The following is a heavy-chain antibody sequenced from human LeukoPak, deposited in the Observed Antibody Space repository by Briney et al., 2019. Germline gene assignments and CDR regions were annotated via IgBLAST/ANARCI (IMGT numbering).Heavy chain of an antibody. CDR2: INSDGTRT. Sequence: GGSLRLSCAASGFTFSDCWMHWVRQAPGKGLVWVSRINSDGTRTNYADSVKGRFTISRDNAKNTLYLQMNSLRAEGTALYYCARVCSGDCFSHFQHWGQGTLVTVSS. CDR3: ARVCSGDCFSHFQH. J-gene: IGHJ1*01. D-gene: IGHD2-21*01. CDR1: GFTFSDCW. V-gene: IGHV3-74*01.